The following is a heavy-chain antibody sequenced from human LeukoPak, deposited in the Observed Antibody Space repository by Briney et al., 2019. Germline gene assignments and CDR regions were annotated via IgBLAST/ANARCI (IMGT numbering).Heavy chain of an antibody. CDR3: ARDVWDSGSYYGNWFDP. Sequence: SETLSLTCTVSGGSISSSSYYWGWIRQPPGKGLEWIGSIYYSGSTYYNPSLKSRVTISVDTSKNQFSLKLSSVTAADTAVYYCARDVWDSGSYYGNWFDPWGQGTLVTVSS. D-gene: IGHD1-26*01. J-gene: IGHJ5*02. CDR1: GGSISSSSYY. V-gene: IGHV4-39*07. CDR2: IYYSGST.